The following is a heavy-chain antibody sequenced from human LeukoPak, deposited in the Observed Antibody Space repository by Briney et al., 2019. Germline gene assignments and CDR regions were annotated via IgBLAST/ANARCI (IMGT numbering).Heavy chain of an antibody. CDR2: ISYDGTNK. CDR3: AKATGYLL. V-gene: IGHV3-30*18. CDR1: GFTFSNYG. Sequence: PGGSLRLSCAASGFTFSNYGMHWVRQAPGKGLEWVAVISYDGTNKYYADSVKGRFTISRDNSENTLFLRMNSLRAEDTAVYYCAKATGYLLWGQGTLVIVSS. D-gene: IGHD1-14*01. J-gene: IGHJ4*02.